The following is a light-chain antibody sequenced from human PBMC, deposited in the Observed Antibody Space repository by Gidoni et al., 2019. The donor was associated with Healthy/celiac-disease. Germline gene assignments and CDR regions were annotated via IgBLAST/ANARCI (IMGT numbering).Light chain of an antibody. CDR3: QQRSNWPPT. CDR1: PGVSSY. V-gene: IGKV3-11*01. J-gene: IGKJ5*01. Sequence: EIVLTQSPATLSLSPGEAATLSCRASPGVSSYLAWYQQKPGQAPRLLIYDASNRATGIPARFSGSGSGTDFTLTISSLEPEDFAVYYCQQRSNWPPTFGQGTRLEIK. CDR2: DAS.